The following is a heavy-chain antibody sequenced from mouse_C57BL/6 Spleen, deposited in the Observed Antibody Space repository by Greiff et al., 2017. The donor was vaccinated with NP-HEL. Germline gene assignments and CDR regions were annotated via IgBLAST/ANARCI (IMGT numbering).Heavy chain of an antibody. J-gene: IGHJ1*03. CDR1: GYSITSGYY. Sequence: EVKLMESGPGLVKPSQSLSLTCSVTGYSITSGYYWNWIRQFPGNKLEWMGYISYDGSNNYNPSLKNRISITRDTSKNQFFLKLNSVTTEDTATYYCARDGNYVDWYFDVWGTGTTVTVSS. CDR2: ISYDGSN. V-gene: IGHV3-6*01. CDR3: ARDGNYVDWYFDV. D-gene: IGHD2-1*01.